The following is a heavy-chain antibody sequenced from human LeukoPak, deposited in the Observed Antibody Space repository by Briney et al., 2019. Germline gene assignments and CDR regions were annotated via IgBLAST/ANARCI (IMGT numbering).Heavy chain of an antibody. V-gene: IGHV4-61*02. CDR2: IFTSGNS. J-gene: IGHJ4*02. CDR1: GDSISGNHY. CDR3: AAGTDFDY. D-gene: IGHD6-13*01. Sequence: TLSLTCTVSGDSISGNHYWNWIRQPPGKGLEWIGRIFTSGNSNYNPSLTSRVTISVDTSKNQFSLKLSSVTAADTAVYYCAAGTDFDYWGQGTLVTVSS.